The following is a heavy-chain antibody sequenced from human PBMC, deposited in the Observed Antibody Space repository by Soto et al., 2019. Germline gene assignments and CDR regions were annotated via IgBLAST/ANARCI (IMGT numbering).Heavy chain of an antibody. CDR3: ARDPGPDEGFDY. V-gene: IGHV1-69*08. J-gene: IGHJ4*02. CDR1: GGTFSSYT. Sequence: QVQLVQSGAEVKKPGSSVKVSCKASGGTFSSYTISWVRQAPGQGLEWMGRIIPILGIANYAQKFQGRVTITADKSTSTVYMELSSVRSEDTAEYYCARDPGPDEGFDYWGQGTLVTVSS. CDR2: IIPILGIA.